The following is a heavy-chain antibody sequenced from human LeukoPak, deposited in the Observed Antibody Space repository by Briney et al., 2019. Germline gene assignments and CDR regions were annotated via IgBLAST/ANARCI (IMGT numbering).Heavy chain of an antibody. CDR1: GYSFTSYW. J-gene: IGHJ4*02. V-gene: IGHV5-51*01. CDR3: ARPAYCGGDCYSGELDY. Sequence: GESLKISCKGSGYSFTSYWIGWVRPMPGKGLEWMGIIYPGDSDTRYSPSLPGQVTLSADKSISTAYLPWSSLKASDTAMYYCARPAYCGGDCYSGELDYWGQGTLVTVSS. CDR2: IYPGDSDT. D-gene: IGHD2-21*01.